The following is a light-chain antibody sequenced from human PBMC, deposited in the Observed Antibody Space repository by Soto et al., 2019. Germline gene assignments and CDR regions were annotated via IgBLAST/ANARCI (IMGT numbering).Light chain of an antibody. J-gene: IGKJ1*01. CDR1: QSFSNF. Sequence: EIVLTQSPATLSLSPGDTASLSCRASQSFSNFLGWYQQKPGQAPRLLIYDASNRATGIPDRFSGSGSGTDFTLTISRLEPEDFAVYYCQQYGSSPTWTFGQGTKVDIK. V-gene: IGKV3-20*01. CDR3: QQYGSSPTWT. CDR2: DAS.